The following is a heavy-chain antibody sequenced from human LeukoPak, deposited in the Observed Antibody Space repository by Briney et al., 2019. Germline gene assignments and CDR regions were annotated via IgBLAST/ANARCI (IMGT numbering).Heavy chain of an antibody. CDR1: GYTFTGYY. CDR2: INPNSGGT. Sequence: ASVKVSCKASGYTFTGYYMHWVRQAPGQGLEWMGWINPNSGGTNYAQKFQGRVTMTRDTSSSTAYMELSRLRSDDTAVYYCARGRRVRGVILDYWGQGTLVTVSS. D-gene: IGHD3-10*01. CDR3: ARGRRVRGVILDY. J-gene: IGHJ4*02. V-gene: IGHV1-2*02.